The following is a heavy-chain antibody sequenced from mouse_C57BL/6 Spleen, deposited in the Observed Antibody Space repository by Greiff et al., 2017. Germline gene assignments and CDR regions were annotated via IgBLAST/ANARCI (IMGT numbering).Heavy chain of an antibody. Sequence: EVQLQQSGPELVKPGASVKISCKASGYTFTDYYMNWVKQSHGKSLEWIGDINPNNGGTSYNQKFKGKATLTVDKSSSTAYMELRSLTSEDSAVYYCARSYYDYDGFDYWGQGTSVTVSS. CDR3: ARSYYDYDGFDY. V-gene: IGHV1-26*01. CDR2: INPNNGGT. CDR1: GYTFTDYY. D-gene: IGHD2-4*01. J-gene: IGHJ4*01.